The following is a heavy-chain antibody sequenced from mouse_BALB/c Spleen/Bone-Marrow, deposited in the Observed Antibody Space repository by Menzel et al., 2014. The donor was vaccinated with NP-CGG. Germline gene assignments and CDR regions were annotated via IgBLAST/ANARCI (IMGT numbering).Heavy chain of an antibody. CDR1: GYTFXSYY. Sequence: VQLQQSGAELVKPGASVKLSCKASGYTFXSYYMYWVKQRPGRGLEWIGEINPSNGGTKFNEKFKSKATLTVDKSSSTAYMQLSSLTSEDSAVYYCTRSNYGYWYFDVWGAGTTATVSS. CDR3: TRSNYGYWYFDV. V-gene: IGHV1S81*02. J-gene: IGHJ1*01. CDR2: INPSNGGT. D-gene: IGHD1-1*01.